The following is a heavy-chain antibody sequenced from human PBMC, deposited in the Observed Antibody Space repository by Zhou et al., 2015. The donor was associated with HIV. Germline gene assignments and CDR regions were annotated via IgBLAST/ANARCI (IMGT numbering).Heavy chain of an antibody. J-gene: IGHJ6*02. V-gene: IGHV1-69*02. Sequence: QVQLVQSGAEVKKPGSSVKVSCKASGGTFSSYTISWVRQAPGQGLEWMGRIIPILGIANYAQKFQGRVTITADKSTSTAYMELSSLRSEDTAVYYCARLWVGSLPDYYYYGMDVWGQGTTVTVSS. CDR1: GGTFSSYT. CDR3: ARLWVGSLPDYYYYGMDV. D-gene: IGHD2-2*01. CDR2: IIPILGIA.